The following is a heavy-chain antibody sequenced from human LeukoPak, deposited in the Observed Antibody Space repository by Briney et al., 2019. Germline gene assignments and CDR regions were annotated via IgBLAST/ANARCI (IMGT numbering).Heavy chain of an antibody. Sequence: ASVKVSCKASGYTFTGYYMHWVRQAPGRGLEWMGRINPNSGGTNYAQKFQGRVNMTRDTSISTAYMELSRLRSDDTAVYYCAREGYSSGWLSAFDIWGQGTMVTVSS. V-gene: IGHV1-2*06. J-gene: IGHJ3*02. CDR2: INPNSGGT. D-gene: IGHD6-19*01. CDR1: GYTFTGYY. CDR3: AREGYSSGWLSAFDI.